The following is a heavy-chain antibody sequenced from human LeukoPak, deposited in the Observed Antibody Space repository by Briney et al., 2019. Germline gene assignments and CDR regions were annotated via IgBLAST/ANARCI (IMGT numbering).Heavy chain of an antibody. V-gene: IGHV3-30-3*01. CDR3: ARGNILTDRGVDY. J-gene: IGHJ4*02. CDR1: GFTFSSYA. D-gene: IGHD3-9*01. Sequence: GRSLRLSCAASGFTFSSYAMHWVRQAPGKGLEWVAVISYDGSNKYYADSVKGRFTISRDNSKNTLYLQMNSLRAEDTAVYYCARGNILTDRGVDYWGQGTLVTVSS. CDR2: ISYDGSNK.